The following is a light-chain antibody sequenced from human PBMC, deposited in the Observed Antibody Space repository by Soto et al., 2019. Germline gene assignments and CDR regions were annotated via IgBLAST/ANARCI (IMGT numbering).Light chain of an antibody. CDR2: GAS. CDR3: QLYGDSPPYS. CDR1: QSVTTTS. Sequence: PGERVTLSCGATQSVTTTSIAWYQHRPGLAPRLLVDGASRTATGIPDRFSGGGSHLIISRLEPEDFAVYYCQLYGDSPPYSLGKGTKV. V-gene: IGKV3D-20*01. J-gene: IGKJ2*03.